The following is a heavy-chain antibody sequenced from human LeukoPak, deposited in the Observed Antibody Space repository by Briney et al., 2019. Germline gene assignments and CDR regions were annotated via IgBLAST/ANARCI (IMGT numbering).Heavy chain of an antibody. CDR1: GFTFSSYA. V-gene: IGHV3-23*01. D-gene: IGHD3-9*01. Sequence: EGSLRLSCAASGFTFSSYAMSWVRQAPGKGLEWVSAISGSGGSTYYADSVKGRFTISRDNSKNTLYLQMNSLRAEDTAVYYCAKSSSGGYFDWLSTFDYWGQGTLVTVSS. CDR3: AKSSSGGYFDWLSTFDY. J-gene: IGHJ4*02. CDR2: ISGSGGST.